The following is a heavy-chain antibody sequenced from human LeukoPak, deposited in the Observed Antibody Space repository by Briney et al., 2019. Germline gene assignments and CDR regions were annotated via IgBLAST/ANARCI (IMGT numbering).Heavy chain of an antibody. D-gene: IGHD3-3*01. J-gene: IGHJ4*02. CDR3: ARAYYDFWSGYPHYFDY. Sequence: GGSLRLSCAASGFTFSSYWMSWARQAPGKGLEWVANIKQDGSEKYYVDSVKGRFTISRDNAKNSLYLQMNSLRAEDTAVYYCARAYYDFWSGYPHYFDYWGQGTLVTVSS. V-gene: IGHV3-7*01. CDR1: GFTFSSYW. CDR2: IKQDGSEK.